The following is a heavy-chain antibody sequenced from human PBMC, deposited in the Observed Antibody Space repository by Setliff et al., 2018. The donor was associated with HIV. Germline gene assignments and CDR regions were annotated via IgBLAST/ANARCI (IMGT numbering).Heavy chain of an antibody. J-gene: IGHJ4*02. CDR3: ARRDIVATIKGGGNPYYFDC. CDR2: ISGSGSGV. CDR1: GFTFSSYS. Sequence: PGGSLRLSCAASGFTFSSYSMNWVRQSPGKGLEWVSYISGSGSGVDYADSVKGRFTISRDNAKNSLYLQMNSLRADDTALYYCARRDIVATIKGGGNPYYFDCWGQGTLVTVSS. V-gene: IGHV3-48*03. D-gene: IGHD5-12*01.